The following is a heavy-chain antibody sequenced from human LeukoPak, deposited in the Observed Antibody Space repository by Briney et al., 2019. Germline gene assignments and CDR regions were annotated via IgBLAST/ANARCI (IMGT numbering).Heavy chain of an antibody. J-gene: IGHJ6*03. D-gene: IGHD2-15*01. CDR1: GGSFSGYY. Sequence: SETLSLTCAVYGGSFSGYYWSWIRQPPGKGLEWIGEINHSGSTYYNPSLKSRVTISVDTSKNQFSLKLSSVTAADTAVYYCARSGCSGGSCYSSLYYYYYYMDVWGKGTTVTISS. CDR3: ARSGCSGGSCYSSLYYYYYYMDV. CDR2: INHSGST. V-gene: IGHV4-34*01.